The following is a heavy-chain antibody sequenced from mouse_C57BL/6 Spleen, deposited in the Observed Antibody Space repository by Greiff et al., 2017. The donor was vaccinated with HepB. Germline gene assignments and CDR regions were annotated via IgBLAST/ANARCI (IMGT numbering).Heavy chain of an antibody. J-gene: IGHJ3*01. Sequence: EVQLQQSGPELVKPGASVKISCKASGYSFTGYYMNWVKQSPEKSLEWIGEINPSTGGTTYNQKFKAKATLTVDKSSSTAYMQLKSLTSEDSAVYYCARWNPGFAYWGQGTLVTVSA. CDR3: ARWNPGFAY. CDR2: INPSTGGT. CDR1: GYSFTGYY. V-gene: IGHV1-42*01.